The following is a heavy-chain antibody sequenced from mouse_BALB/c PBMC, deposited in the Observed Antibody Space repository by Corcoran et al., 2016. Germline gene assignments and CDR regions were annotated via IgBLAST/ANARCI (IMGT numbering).Heavy chain of an antibody. Sequence: EVQLQQSGPELVKPGASMKISCKASGYSFTGYTMNWVKQSHGKNLEWIGLINPYNDGTKYNEKFKGKATLTSDKSSSTAYMELSSLTSEDYAVYYCARSDYYGSSRFAYWGQGTLVTVSA. CDR3: ARSDYYGSSRFAY. V-gene: IGHV1-18*01. D-gene: IGHD1-1*01. CDR2: INPYNDGT. CDR1: GYSFTGYT. J-gene: IGHJ3*01.